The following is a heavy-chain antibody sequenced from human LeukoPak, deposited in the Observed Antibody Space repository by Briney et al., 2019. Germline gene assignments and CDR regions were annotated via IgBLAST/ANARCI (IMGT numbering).Heavy chain of an antibody. CDR3: AKDPWYNWNDDWGYYFDY. D-gene: IGHD1-1*01. CDR1: GFTFSSYA. Sequence: GGSLRLSCAASGFTFSSYAMSWVRQAPGKGLEWVSAISGSGGSTYYADSVKGRFTISRDNSKNTLYQQMNSLRAEDTAVYYCAKDPWYNWNDDWGYYFDYWGQGTLVTVSS. CDR2: ISGSGGST. V-gene: IGHV3-23*01. J-gene: IGHJ4*02.